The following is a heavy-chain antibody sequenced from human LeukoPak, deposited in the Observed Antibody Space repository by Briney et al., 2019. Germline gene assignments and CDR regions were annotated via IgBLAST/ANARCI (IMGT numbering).Heavy chain of an antibody. Sequence: GGSLRLSCAASGFTFSSYGMHWVRQAPGKGLEWVAVIWYDGSYKYYADSVKGRFTISRDNSKNTLYLQMNGLRAEDTAVYYCARDLRPYYDSGSYMDYWGQGTLVTVSS. CDR3: ARDLRPYYDSGSYMDY. CDR1: GFTFSSYG. V-gene: IGHV3-33*01. CDR2: IWYDGSYK. J-gene: IGHJ4*02. D-gene: IGHD3-10*01.